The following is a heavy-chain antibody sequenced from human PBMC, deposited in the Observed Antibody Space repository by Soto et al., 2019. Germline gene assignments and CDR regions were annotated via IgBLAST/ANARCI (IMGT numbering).Heavy chain of an antibody. D-gene: IGHD3-22*01. CDR3: ARFTPSTYDSSGYWGDAFDI. CDR2: IYPGDSDT. Sequence: LGGSLKISCKGSGYSFTSYWIGWVRQMPGKGLEWMGIIYPGDSDTRYSPSFQGQVTISADKSISTAYLQWSSLKASDTAMYYCARFTPSTYDSSGYWGDAFDIWGQGTMVTVSS. V-gene: IGHV5-51*01. CDR1: GYSFTSYW. J-gene: IGHJ3*02.